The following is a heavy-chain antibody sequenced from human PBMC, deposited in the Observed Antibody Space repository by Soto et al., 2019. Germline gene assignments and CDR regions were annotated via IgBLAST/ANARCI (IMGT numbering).Heavy chain of an antibody. D-gene: IGHD6-13*01. CDR1: RGTFTTDA. CDR3: ARGGHNSGWYRTLDF. V-gene: IGHV1-69*01. J-gene: IGHJ4*02. CDR2: IIPVFGPP. Sequence: QVQLVQSGAEVKKPGSSMSVSCKSSRGTFTTDAISWVRQAPGQGLEWMGVIIPVFGPPTYAQKFQGRLTITADESTTTAHLELRNLRSEDTAIYYCARGGHNSGWYRTLDFWGQGTLVTVSS.